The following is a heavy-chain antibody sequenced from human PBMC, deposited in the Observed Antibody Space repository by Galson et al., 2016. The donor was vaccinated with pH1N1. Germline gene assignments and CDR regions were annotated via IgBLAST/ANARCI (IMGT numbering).Heavy chain of an antibody. D-gene: IGHD5-18*01. V-gene: IGHV1-69*06. CDR1: GGIFNSFG. CDR2: IVAIFGTT. Sequence: SVKVSCKASGGIFNSFGISWVRQAPGQGLEWMGGIVAIFGTTNYAQKFQGRVTITADKSSSTVYMEVNRLTSQDTAVYYCARGYSYHNNDGFDLWGQGTMVNVSA. CDR3: ARGYSYHNNDGFDL. J-gene: IGHJ3*01.